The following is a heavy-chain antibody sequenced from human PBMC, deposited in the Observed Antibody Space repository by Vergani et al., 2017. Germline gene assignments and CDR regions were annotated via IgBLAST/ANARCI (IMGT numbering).Heavy chain of an antibody. D-gene: IGHD2-15*01. CDR3: ARVTPIGYCSGGSCYVFDY. CDR1: GGSISSGDYY. V-gene: IGHV4-30-4*08. CDR2: IYYSGCT. Sequence: QVQLQESGPGLVKPSQTLSLPCTVSGGSISSGDYYWSWIRQPPGKGLEWIGYIYYSGCTYYNPSLKSRVTISVDTSKNQFSLKLSSVTAADTAVYYCARVTPIGYCSGGSCYVFDYWGQGTLVTVSS. J-gene: IGHJ4*02.